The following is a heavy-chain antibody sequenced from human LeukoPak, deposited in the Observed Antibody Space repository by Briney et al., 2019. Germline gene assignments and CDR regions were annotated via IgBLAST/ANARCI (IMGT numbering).Heavy chain of an antibody. CDR2: VYHGGNT. D-gene: IGHD1-26*01. CDR1: GYSISNGYY. J-gene: IGHJ1*01. CDR3: ARSYSGSFLY. V-gene: IGHV4-38-2*02. Sequence: KLSETLSLTCTVSGYSISNGYYWGWIRQPPGKGLEFIGSVYHGGNTYYKASLKSRVTISLDTSKNQFSLRLSSVTAADTAVYYCARSYSGSFLYWGQGSLVTVSS.